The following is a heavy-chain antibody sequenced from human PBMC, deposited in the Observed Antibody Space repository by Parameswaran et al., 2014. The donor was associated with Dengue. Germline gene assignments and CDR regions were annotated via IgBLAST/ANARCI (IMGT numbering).Heavy chain of an antibody. D-gene: IGHD3-10*01. Sequence: WIRQPPGKGLEWVSYISSSSSYTNYADSVKGRFTISRDNAKNSLYLQMNSLRAEDTAVYYCARVSNYYYGPSGLGVFDPWGQGTLVTVSS. CDR3: ARVSNYYYGPSGLGVFDP. CDR2: ISSSSSYT. J-gene: IGHJ5*02. V-gene: IGHV3-11*05.